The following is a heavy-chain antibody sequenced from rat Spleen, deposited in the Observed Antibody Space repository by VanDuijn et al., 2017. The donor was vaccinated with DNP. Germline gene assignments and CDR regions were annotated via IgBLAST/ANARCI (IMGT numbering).Heavy chain of an antibody. V-gene: IGHV5S13*01. J-gene: IGHJ2*01. CDR2: ISTVGDNA. D-gene: IGHD1-12*01. CDR1: GFTFSKYG. CDR3: STLNYYASLSGYFDY. Sequence: EVQLVESGGGLVQPGRSMKLSCAASGFTFSKYGMAWVRQAPTKGLEWVASISTVGDNAYYRDSVKGRFTISRDNAKNTQYLQMDSLRSEDTATYYCSTLNYYASLSGYFDYWGQGVMVTVSS.